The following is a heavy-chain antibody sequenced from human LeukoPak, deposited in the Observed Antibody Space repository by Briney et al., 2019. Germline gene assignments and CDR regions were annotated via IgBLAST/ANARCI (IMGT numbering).Heavy chain of an antibody. Sequence: GASVKVSSKASGYTFTGYYMHWVRQAPGQGLEWMGRINPNSGGTNYAQKFQGRVTMTRDTSISTAYMELSRLRSDDTAVYYCARVGGYNWNDGDFDYWGQGTLVTVSS. CDR3: ARVGGYNWNDGDFDY. D-gene: IGHD1-20*01. CDR1: GYTFTGYY. J-gene: IGHJ4*02. V-gene: IGHV1-2*06. CDR2: INPNSGGT.